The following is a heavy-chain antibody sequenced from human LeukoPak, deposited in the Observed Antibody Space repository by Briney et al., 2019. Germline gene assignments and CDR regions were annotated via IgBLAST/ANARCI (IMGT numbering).Heavy chain of an antibody. CDR1: GVSISSSNW. J-gene: IGHJ4*02. D-gene: IGHD6-19*01. CDR3: ARVTGIAVAGSIDY. Sequence: SETLSLTCAVSGVSISSSNWWSWVRQPPGKGLEWIGEIYHSGSTNYNPSLKSRVTISVDKSKNQFSLKLSSVTAADTAVYYCARVTGIAVAGSIDYWGQGTLVTVSS. CDR2: IYHSGST. V-gene: IGHV4-4*02.